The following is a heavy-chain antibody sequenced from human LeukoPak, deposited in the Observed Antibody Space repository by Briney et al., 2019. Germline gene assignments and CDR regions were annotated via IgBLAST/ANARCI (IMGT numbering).Heavy chain of an antibody. CDR1: GGSISSYY. D-gene: IGHD2-15*01. V-gene: IGHV4-59*01. Sequence: SETLSLTCTVSGGSISSYYWSWIRQPPGKGLAWIGYIYYSGSTNYNPSLKSRVAISVDTSKNQFSLKLSSVTAADTAVYYCAREEYSSGGSCFGYWGQGTLVTVSS. CDR3: AREEYSSGGSCFGY. CDR2: IYYSGST. J-gene: IGHJ4*02.